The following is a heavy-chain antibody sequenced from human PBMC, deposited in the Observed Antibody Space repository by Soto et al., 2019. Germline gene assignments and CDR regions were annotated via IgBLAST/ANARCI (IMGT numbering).Heavy chain of an antibody. D-gene: IGHD6-13*01. J-gene: IGHJ4*02. CDR1: GFTFSNYA. V-gene: IGHV3-23*01. Sequence: PGGSLRLSCAASGFTFSNYAMSWVRQAPEKGLEWVSAISGSGGSTYYADSVKGRFTISRDNSKNTLYLQMNSLSAEDTAVYYCAKERSSSWYFFDYWGQGTLVTVSS. CDR3: AKERSSSWYFFDY. CDR2: ISGSGGST.